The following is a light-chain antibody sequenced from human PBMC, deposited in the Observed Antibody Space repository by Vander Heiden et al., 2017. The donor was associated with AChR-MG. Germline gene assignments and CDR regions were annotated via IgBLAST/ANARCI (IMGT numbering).Light chain of an antibody. CDR3: QQYNTWPRT. CDR1: QSVSSN. CDR2: GAS. Sequence: EIVMTQSPATLSVSPGERASLSCRASQSVSSNLAWYQQKLGQAPRLLIYGASTRATGIPARFSGSGSGTEFTLTISSLQSEDFAVYYCQQYNTWPRTFGQGTKVEIK. V-gene: IGKV3-15*01. J-gene: IGKJ1*01.